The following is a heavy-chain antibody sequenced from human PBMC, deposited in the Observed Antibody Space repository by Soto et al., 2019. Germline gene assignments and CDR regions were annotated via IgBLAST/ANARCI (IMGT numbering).Heavy chain of an antibody. CDR2: IYYSGST. V-gene: IGHV4-59*01. D-gene: IGHD5-12*01. Sequence: SETLSLTCTVSGGSISSYYWSWIRQPPGKGLEWIGYIYYSGSTNYNPSLKSRVTISVDTSKNQFSLKLSSVTAADTAVYYCARGPLPGDSGYDYFDYWGQGTLVTVSS. CDR1: GGSISSYY. CDR3: ARGPLPGDSGYDYFDY. J-gene: IGHJ4*02.